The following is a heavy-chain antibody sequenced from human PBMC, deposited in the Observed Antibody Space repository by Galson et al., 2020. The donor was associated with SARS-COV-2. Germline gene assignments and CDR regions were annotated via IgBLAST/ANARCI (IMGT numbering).Heavy chain of an antibody. CDR3: ARERYGARSYAEVDS. CDR2: ISYDGSDK. J-gene: IGHJ5*01. V-gene: IGHV3-30*04. D-gene: IGHD3-10*01. CDR1: GFTFSNYA. Sequence: GESLKISCAASGFTFSNYAMYWVRQAPGKGLEWVSLISYDGSDKYYADSVKGRFTISRDNSENTLYLQMNSLRVEDTAVYYCARERYGARSYAEVDSWGQGTLVTVSS.